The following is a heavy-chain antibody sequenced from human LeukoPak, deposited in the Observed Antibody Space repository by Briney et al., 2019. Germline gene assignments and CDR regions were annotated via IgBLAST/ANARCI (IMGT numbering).Heavy chain of an antibody. J-gene: IGHJ3*02. CDR2: IYYSGST. Sequence: SETLSLTCTVSGGSISSGGCYWSWIRQHPGKGLEWIGYIYYSGSTYYNPSLKSRVTISVDTSKNQFSLKLSSVTAADTAVYYCARDLTNYDFWSGYSTADAFDIWGQGTMVTVSS. CDR3: ARDLTNYDFWSGYSTADAFDI. V-gene: IGHV4-31*03. D-gene: IGHD3-3*01. CDR1: GGSISSGGCY.